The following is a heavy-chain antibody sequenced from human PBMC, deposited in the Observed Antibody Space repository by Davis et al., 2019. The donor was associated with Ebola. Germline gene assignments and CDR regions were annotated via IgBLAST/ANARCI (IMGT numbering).Heavy chain of an antibody. CDR3: ASHLS. V-gene: IGHV3-72*01. J-gene: IGHJ4*02. Sequence: PGGSLRLSCAASGFPFSVYFMDWVRLTPGKGLEWVGLSRNKENRYSTEYAASVKGRFTISRDDSKNLLYLEMNGLRTEDTAVYYCASHLSWGQGTLVTVSS. CDR2: SRNKENRYST. CDR1: GFPFSVYF.